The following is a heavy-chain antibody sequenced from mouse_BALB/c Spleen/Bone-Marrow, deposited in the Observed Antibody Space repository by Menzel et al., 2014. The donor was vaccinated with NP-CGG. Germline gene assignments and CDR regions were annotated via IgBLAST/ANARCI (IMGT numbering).Heavy chain of an antibody. J-gene: IGHJ3*01. D-gene: IGHD1-1*01. CDR1: GYTFTSYY. Sequence: QVQLQQSGAELVKPGASVKLSCKASGYTFTSYYMYWVKQRPGQGLEWIGGINPSSGGTNFNEKFKSKATLTVDKSSSTAYVQLSSLTSEDSAVYYCTRSYYAKEGAWFAYWGQGTLVTVSA. CDR3: TRSYYAKEGAWFAY. V-gene: IGHV1S81*02. CDR2: INPSSGGT.